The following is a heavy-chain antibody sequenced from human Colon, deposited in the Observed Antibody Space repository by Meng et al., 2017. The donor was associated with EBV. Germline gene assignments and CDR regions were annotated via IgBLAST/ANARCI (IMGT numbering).Heavy chain of an antibody. D-gene: IGHD2-21*01. V-gene: IGHV4-4*02. CDR1: GGSISSSHW. Sequence: QGQLQEEGPGLVKPSGTLSLTGAVSGGSISSSHWWTWVRQPPGKGLEWIGEVYHTGSTKYNPSLKSRLTISVDKSKNQFSLNLTSVTAADTAVYYCARVWQSLTAFFDSWGQGTLVTVSS. CDR3: ARVWQSLTAFFDS. CDR2: VYHTGST. J-gene: IGHJ4*02.